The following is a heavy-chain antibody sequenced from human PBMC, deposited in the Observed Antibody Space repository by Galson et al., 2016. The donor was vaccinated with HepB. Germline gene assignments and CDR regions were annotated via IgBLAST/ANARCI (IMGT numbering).Heavy chain of an antibody. D-gene: IGHD3-3*01. CDR1: GGSVSSGYYY. CDR3: ASRSGVRFLEWPASYYYGLDV. Sequence: LSLTCTVSGGSVSSGYYYWSLLRQPPGKGLERIWYIYHRGSTNYNTSLESRVTISVDTSKNQFSLKVSSVTAADTAVYYCASRSGVRFLEWPASYYYGLDVWGQGTTVTVSS. J-gene: IGHJ6*02. CDR2: IYHRGST. V-gene: IGHV4-61*01.